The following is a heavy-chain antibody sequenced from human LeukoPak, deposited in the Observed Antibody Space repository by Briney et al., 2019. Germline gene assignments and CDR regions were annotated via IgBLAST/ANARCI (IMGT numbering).Heavy chain of an antibody. D-gene: IGHD3-10*01. CDR3: ARYYGSRILGYYMDV. J-gene: IGHJ6*03. CDR2: IYTSGST. V-gene: IGHV4-4*07. Sequence: PSETLSLTCTVSSASISSYSWSRIRQPAGKGLEWVRRIYTSGSTNYNPSLKSRVTMSIDTSTNQFSLRLTSVAAADTAVYYCARYYGSRILGYYMDVWGKGTTVTVSS. CDR1: SASISSYS.